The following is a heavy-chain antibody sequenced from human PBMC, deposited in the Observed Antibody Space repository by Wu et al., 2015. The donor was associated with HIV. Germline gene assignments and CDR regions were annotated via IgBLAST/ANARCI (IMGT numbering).Heavy chain of an antibody. V-gene: IGHV1-2*02. CDR2: INPKRGDT. D-gene: IGHD6-13*01. Sequence: QVQLVQSGAEVKKPGASVKVSCKASGYSFTGHYIHWVRQAPGQGLEWMGWINPKRGDTRYAQKFQGRVTMTRDTSISTAYMELSRLRSDDTAVYYCARESIAAAGTRGYYYYYMDVWGKGTTVTVSS. J-gene: IGHJ6*03. CDR3: ARESIAAAGTRGYYYYYMDV. CDR1: GYSFTGHY.